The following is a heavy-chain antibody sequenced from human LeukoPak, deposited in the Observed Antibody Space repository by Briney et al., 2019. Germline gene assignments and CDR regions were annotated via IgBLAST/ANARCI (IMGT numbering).Heavy chain of an antibody. V-gene: IGHV1-69*01. J-gene: IGHJ4*02. CDR2: IIPIFGTA. CDR3: ARGGDGYNFSLFDY. D-gene: IGHD5-24*01. Sequence: SVKVSCKASGGTFSSYAISWVRQAPGQGLEWMGGIIPIFGTANYAQKFQGRVTITADESTSTAYMELSSLRSEDTAVYYCARGGDGYNFSLFDYWGQGTLVTVSS. CDR1: GGTFSSYA.